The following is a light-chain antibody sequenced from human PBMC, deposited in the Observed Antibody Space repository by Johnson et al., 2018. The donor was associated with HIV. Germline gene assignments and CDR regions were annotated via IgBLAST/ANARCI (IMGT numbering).Light chain of an antibody. CDR2: ENN. CDR3: GTWDSSLSAGV. V-gene: IGLV1-51*02. CDR1: SSNIGINY. Sequence: QSVLTQPPSVSAAPRQKVTISCSGSSSNIGINYVSWYQQLPGTAPKLLIYENNKRPSGIPDRFSGSKSGTSATLRITGLQTGDEADYYCGTWDSSLSAGVFGTGTKVTVL. J-gene: IGLJ1*01.